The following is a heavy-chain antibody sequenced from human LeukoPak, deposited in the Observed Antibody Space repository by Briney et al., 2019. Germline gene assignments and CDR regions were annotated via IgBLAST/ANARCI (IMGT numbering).Heavy chain of an antibody. D-gene: IGHD2-21*02. CDR3: ARGQSYCGGDCYSYAFDI. J-gene: IGHJ3*02. Sequence: SETLSLTCTVSGGSISSYYWSWIRQPPGKGLEWIGYIYYSGSTNYNPSLESRVTISVDTSKNQFSLKLSSVTAADTAVYYCARGQSYCGGDCYSYAFDIWGQGTMVTVSS. V-gene: IGHV4-59*01. CDR2: IYYSGST. CDR1: GGSISSYY.